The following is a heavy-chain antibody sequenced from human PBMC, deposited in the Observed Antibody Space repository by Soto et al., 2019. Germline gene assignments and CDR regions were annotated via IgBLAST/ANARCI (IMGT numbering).Heavy chain of an antibody. CDR3: ARGDIAVAVSSDY. D-gene: IGHD6-19*01. J-gene: IGHJ4*02. CDR1: GFNFEEYG. Sequence: EVHLVESGGRMVRPGESLRLSCAASGFNFEEYGMTWVRQAPGKGLEWVAGSNWDGDDTGYADSVQGRFTISRDNAKKFLYLQMNSLRVEXTALYYCARGDIAVAVSSDYWGQGTLVTVSS. CDR2: SNWDGDDT. V-gene: IGHV3-20*04.